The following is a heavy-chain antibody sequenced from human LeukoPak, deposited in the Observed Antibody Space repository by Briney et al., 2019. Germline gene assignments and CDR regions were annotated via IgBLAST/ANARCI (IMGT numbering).Heavy chain of an antibody. CDR1: GGSFSGYY. J-gene: IGHJ4*02. CDR3: ARGAYYDSSGYYPFDY. D-gene: IGHD3-22*01. Sequence: SETLSLTCAVYGGSFSGYYWSWIRQPPGKGLEWIGEINHSGSTNCNPSLKSRVTISVDTSKNQFSLKLSSVTAADTAVYYCARGAYYDSSGYYPFDYWGQGTLVTVSS. V-gene: IGHV4-34*01. CDR2: INHSGST.